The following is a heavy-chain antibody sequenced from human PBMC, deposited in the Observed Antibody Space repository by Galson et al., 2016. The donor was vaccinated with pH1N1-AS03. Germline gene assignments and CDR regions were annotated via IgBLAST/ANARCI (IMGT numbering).Heavy chain of an antibody. CDR3: AGVQGGCSRTCCYQDP. J-gene: IGHJ5*02. Sequence: SETLSLTCAVSGDSISSTNWWTWVRKSPGKGLEWIGEIYHSGTTNYNPSLKSRVTISVDKSKNQFSLKVNSVTAADTAIYYCAGVQGGCSRTCCYQDPWGQGTLVTVSS. CDR1: GDSISSTNW. V-gene: IGHV4-4*02. D-gene: IGHD2-2*01. CDR2: IYHSGTT.